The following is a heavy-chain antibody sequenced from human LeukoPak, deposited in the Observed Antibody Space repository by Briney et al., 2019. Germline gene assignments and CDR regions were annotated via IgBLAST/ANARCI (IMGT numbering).Heavy chain of an antibody. Sequence: GRSLRLTCAASGFTLSSYGMHWVRQAPGKGLEWVAVIWYDGSKQYYTDSVKGRFTISRDNSKNTVTLQMNSLRAEDTAMYYCARYRSGNSDYWGQGTLVTVSS. CDR1: GFTLSSYG. CDR3: ARYRSGNSDY. V-gene: IGHV3-33*01. D-gene: IGHD1-14*01. J-gene: IGHJ4*02. CDR2: IWYDGSKQ.